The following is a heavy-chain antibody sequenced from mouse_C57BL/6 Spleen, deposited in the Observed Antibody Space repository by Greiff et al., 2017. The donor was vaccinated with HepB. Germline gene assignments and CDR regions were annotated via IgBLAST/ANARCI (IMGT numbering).Heavy chain of an antibody. CDR2: INPSSGYT. D-gene: IGHD1-1*01. J-gene: IGHJ2*01. CDR1: GYTFTSYW. CDR3: ATNYYGSSYGLYFDY. Sequence: VQLQQSGAELAKPGASVKLSCKASGYTFTSYWMHWVKQRPGQGLEWIGYINPSSGYTKYNQKFKDKATLTSDKSSSTAYMQLGSLTYEDSAVYYCATNYYGSSYGLYFDYWGQGTTLTVSS. V-gene: IGHV1-7*01.